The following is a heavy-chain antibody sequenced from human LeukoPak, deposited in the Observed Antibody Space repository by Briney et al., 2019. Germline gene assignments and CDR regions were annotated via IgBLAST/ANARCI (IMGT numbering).Heavy chain of an antibody. CDR1: GGSFSGYY. V-gene: IGHV4-34*01. Sequence: PSETLSLTCAVYGGSFSGYYWSWIRQPPGKGLEWIGEINHSGSTNYNPSLKSRVTISVDTSKNQFSLKLSSVTAADTAVYYCARGPPRYYDISDGMDVWGQGTTVTVSS. CDR3: ARGPPRYYDISDGMDV. J-gene: IGHJ6*02. CDR2: INHSGST. D-gene: IGHD3-9*01.